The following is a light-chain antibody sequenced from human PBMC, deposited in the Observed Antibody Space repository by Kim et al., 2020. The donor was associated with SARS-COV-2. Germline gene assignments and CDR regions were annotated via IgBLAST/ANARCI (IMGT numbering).Light chain of an antibody. CDR1: SSDLGGYNY. J-gene: IGLJ3*02. CDR2: DVS. Sequence: QSALTQPASVSGSPGQSITISCTGTSSDLGGYNYVSWYQQYPGKAPKLMIYDVSNRPSGVSNRFSGSKSGNTASLTISGLQAEDEADYYCSSYTSSNTFEVFGGESKLTVL. CDR3: SSYTSSNTFEV. V-gene: IGLV2-14*03.